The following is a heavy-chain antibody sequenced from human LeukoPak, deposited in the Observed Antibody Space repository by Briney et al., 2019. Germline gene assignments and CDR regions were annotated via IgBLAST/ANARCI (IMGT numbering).Heavy chain of an antibody. J-gene: IGHJ4*02. V-gene: IGHV3-33*06. CDR1: GFTFSSYG. Sequence: PGGSLRLSCAASGFTFSSYGMHWVRQAPGKGLEWVAVIWYDGSNKYYADSVKGRFTISRDNSKNTLYLQMNSLRAEDTAVYYCAKDLTSGSYSEYYFDYWGEGTPVTASS. CDR3: AKDLTSGSYSEYYFDY. CDR2: IWYDGSNK. D-gene: IGHD1-26*01.